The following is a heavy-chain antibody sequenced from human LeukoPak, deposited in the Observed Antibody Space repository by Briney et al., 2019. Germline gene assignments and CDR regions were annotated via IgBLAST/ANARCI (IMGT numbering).Heavy chain of an antibody. V-gene: IGHV1-3*01. CDR1: GYTFTSYA. CDR3: ARDAPFDFWSGYGMDV. J-gene: IGHJ6*02. Sequence: GASVKVSCKASGYTFTSYAMHWVRQAPGQRLEWMGWINAGNGNTKYSQKFQGRVTITRGTSASTAYMELSSLRSEDTAVYYCARDAPFDFWSGYGMDVWGQGTTVTVSS. D-gene: IGHD3-3*01. CDR2: INAGNGNT.